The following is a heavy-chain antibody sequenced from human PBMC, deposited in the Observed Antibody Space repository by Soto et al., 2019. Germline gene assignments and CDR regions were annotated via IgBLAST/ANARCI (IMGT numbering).Heavy chain of an antibody. CDR2: ISGSGVST. V-gene: IGHV3-23*01. CDR3: ARSGSTAYPLKNWFDP. CDR1: GFTFSSYA. J-gene: IGHJ5*02. D-gene: IGHD2-2*01. Sequence: EVKLLDSGGGLVQPWGSLRLSCAASGFTFSSYAMSWVRQAPGKGLEWVSGISGSGVSTYYADSVKGRFTISRDNSKNTLYLQMNSLRAEDTAVYYCARSGSTAYPLKNWFDPWGQGTLVTVSS.